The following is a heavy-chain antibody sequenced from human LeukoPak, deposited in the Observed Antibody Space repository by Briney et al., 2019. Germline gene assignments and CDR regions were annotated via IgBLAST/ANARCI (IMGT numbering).Heavy chain of an antibody. CDR1: GYTFTSYG. J-gene: IGHJ4*02. Sequence: PMASVKVSCKASGYTFTSYGISWVRQAPGQGLEWMGWISAYNGNTNYAQKLQGRVTMTTDTSTSTAYMELRSLRSDDTAVYYCARRLWFGEWGGYYFDYWGQGTLVTVSS. D-gene: IGHD3-10*01. V-gene: IGHV1-18*01. CDR2: ISAYNGNT. CDR3: ARRLWFGEWGGYYFDY.